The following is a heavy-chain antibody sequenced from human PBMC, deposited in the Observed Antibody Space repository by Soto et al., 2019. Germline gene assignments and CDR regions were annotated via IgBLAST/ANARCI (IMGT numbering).Heavy chain of an antibody. J-gene: IGHJ5*01. D-gene: IGHD3-10*01. Sequence: QITLKESGPTSVKPTQTLTLTCTFSGFSLRTPGEGVGWIRQPPGKALEWLALIYWDDDDQYSPSLRSRLTITKDTSKNQVVLTLTNMDSVDTATYYCARRGRSGSYYYDSWGQGTLVTVSS. CDR2: IYWDDDD. V-gene: IGHV2-5*02. CDR1: GFSLRTPGEG. CDR3: ARRGRSGSYYYDS.